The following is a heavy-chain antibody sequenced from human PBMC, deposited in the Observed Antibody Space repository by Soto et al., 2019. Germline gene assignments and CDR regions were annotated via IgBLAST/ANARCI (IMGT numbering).Heavy chain of an antibody. CDR2: ISYDGSNT. J-gene: IGHJ6*02. CDR3: AKDVVVGATTGLGDYYYFYGMDV. Sequence: QVQLVESGGGVVQPGRSLRLSCAASGFTFSSYGMHWVRQAPGKGLEWVAVISYDGSNTYYADSVKGRFTISRDNSNNTLYLQLNSLRAEATAVYYCAKDVVVGATTGLGDYYYFYGMDVWGQGTTVTVSS. CDR1: GFTFSSYG. D-gene: IGHD1-26*01. V-gene: IGHV3-30*18.